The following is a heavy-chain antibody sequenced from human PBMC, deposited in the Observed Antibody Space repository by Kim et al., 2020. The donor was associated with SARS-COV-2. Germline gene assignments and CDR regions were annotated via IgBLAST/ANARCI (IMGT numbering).Heavy chain of an antibody. CDR3: ARQLGGGYYDSSGYSRSYFDY. CDR2: IYPGDSVT. J-gene: IGHJ4*02. CDR1: GYSFTSYW. D-gene: IGHD3-22*01. Sequence: GESLKISCKGSGYSFTSYWIGWVRQMPGKGLEWMGIIYPGDSVTRYSPSFQGQVTISADKSISTAYLQWSSLKASDTAMYYCARQLGGGYYDSSGYSRSYFDYWGQGTLVTVSS. V-gene: IGHV5-51*01.